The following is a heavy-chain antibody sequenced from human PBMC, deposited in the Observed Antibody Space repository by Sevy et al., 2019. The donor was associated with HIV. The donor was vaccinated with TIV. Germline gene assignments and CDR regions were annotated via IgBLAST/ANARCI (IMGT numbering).Heavy chain of an antibody. D-gene: IGHD3-3*01. CDR1: GFNFRSYA. Sequence: GGSLRLSCAASGFNFRSYAMHWVRQAPGKGLEWVAVISYDGSNKYYADSVKGRFTISRDNSKNTLYLQMNSLRAEDTAVYYCARAPHRYSNDFWSGYSWSRYYGMDVWGQGTTVTVSS. CDR2: ISYDGSNK. CDR3: ARAPHRYSNDFWSGYSWSRYYGMDV. J-gene: IGHJ6*02. V-gene: IGHV3-30-3*01.